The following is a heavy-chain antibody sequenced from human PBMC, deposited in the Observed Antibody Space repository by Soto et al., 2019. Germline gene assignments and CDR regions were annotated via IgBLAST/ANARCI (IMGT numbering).Heavy chain of an antibody. V-gene: IGHV3-33*01. J-gene: IGHJ4*02. Sequence: GGSLRLSCAASGFTFSSYGMHGVRQAPGKGLEWVAVIWYDGSNKYYADSVKGRFTISRDNSKNTLYLQMNSLRAEDTAVYYCARDGDFDWLPQYFDYWGQGTLVTVSS. CDR1: GFTFSSYG. CDR2: IWYDGSNK. CDR3: ARDGDFDWLPQYFDY. D-gene: IGHD3-9*01.